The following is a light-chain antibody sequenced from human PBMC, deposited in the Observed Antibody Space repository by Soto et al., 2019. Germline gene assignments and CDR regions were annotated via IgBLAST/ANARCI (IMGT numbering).Light chain of an antibody. CDR1: QSLLYSNGNTY. CDR2: LGS. Sequence: IVMTQSPLSLPVTPGEPASISCRSSQSLLYSNGNTYLDWYLQRPGQSPHLLIYLGSNRASGVPDRFSASGSGTDFTLKISRVEAEDVGVYYCMQALQTPYTFGQGTRLEIK. CDR3: MQALQTPYT. J-gene: IGKJ2*01. V-gene: IGKV2-28*01.